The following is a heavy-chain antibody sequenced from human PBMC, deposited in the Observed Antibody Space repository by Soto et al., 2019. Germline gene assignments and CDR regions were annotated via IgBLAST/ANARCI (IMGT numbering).Heavy chain of an antibody. CDR3: ARGPTAIWSRLDYYDSSGLGY. J-gene: IGHJ4*02. Sequence: QVQLQQWGAGLLKPSETLSLTCAVYGGSFSGYYWSWIRQPPGKGLEWIGEINHSGSTNYNPSLKSRVTISVDTSKNQFSLKLSSVTAADTAVYYCARGPTAIWSRLDYYDSSGLGYWGQGTLVTVSS. D-gene: IGHD3-22*01. CDR2: INHSGST. V-gene: IGHV4-34*01. CDR1: GGSFSGYY.